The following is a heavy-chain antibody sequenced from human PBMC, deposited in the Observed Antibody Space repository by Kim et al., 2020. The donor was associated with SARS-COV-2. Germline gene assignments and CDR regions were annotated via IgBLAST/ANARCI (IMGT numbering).Heavy chain of an antibody. CDR3: AKAPGVDLGYCSSTSCHTLVN. CDR2: ISYDGSNK. J-gene: IGHJ4*02. D-gene: IGHD2-2*02. CDR1: GFTFSSHG. Sequence: GGSLRLSCAASGFTFSSHGMHWVRQAPGKGLEWVAVISYDGSNKYYGDSVKGRFTISRDNSKNTLYLQMNSLRAEDTAVYYCAKAPGVDLGYCSSTSCHTLVNWGQGTLVTVSS. V-gene: IGHV3-30*18.